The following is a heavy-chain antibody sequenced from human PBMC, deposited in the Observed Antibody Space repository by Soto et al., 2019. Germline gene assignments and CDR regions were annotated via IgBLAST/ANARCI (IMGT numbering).Heavy chain of an antibody. J-gene: IGHJ4*02. CDR2: IIPMFGTT. D-gene: IGHD3-9*01. CDR1: GGTFTNYT. V-gene: IGHV1-69*06. Sequence: QVQLVQSGAEVKKPGSSVKVSCKASGGTFTNYTISWVRQAPGQGREWMGGIIPMFGTTNHAQKFQGRVTINANKTTTTAHMELSSLRSEDTEVYYCAIGIGLRDFGWPVEYWSQGTLVTVSS. CDR3: AIGIGLRDFGWPVEY.